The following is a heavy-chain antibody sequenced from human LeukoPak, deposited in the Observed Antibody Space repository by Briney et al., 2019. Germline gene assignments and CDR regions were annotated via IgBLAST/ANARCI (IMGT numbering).Heavy chain of an antibody. CDR3: AKGYSYGYVSDYYYYYMDV. V-gene: IGHV3-23*01. D-gene: IGHD5-18*01. J-gene: IGHJ6*03. Sequence: PGGSLRLSCAASGFTFSSYAMSWVRQAPGKGLEWVSAISGSGGSTYYADSVKGRFTISRDNSKNTLYLQMNSLRAEDTDVYYCAKGYSYGYVSDYYYYYMDVWGKGTTVTVSS. CDR1: GFTFSSYA. CDR2: ISGSGGST.